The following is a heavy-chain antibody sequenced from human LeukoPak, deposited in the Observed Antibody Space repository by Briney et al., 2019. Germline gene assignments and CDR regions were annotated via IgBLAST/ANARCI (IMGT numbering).Heavy chain of an antibody. Sequence: GGSLRLSCAASGFTVSSNYMSWVRQAPGKGLEWVSVTYSGGSTYYADSVKGRFTISRDNSKNTLYLQMNSLRAEDTAVYYCASAWYSSSPGFLDYWGQGTLVTVSS. V-gene: IGHV3-53*01. J-gene: IGHJ4*02. CDR2: TYSGGST. CDR3: ASAWYSSSPGFLDY. D-gene: IGHD6-13*01. CDR1: GFTVSSNY.